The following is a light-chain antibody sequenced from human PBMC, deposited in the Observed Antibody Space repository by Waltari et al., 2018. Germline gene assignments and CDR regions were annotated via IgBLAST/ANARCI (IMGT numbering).Light chain of an antibody. J-gene: IGKJ4*01. CDR2: TSS. Sequence: DIQMTQSPSSLSASIGDRVTITCRASQKINAYVNWYQQKPGRAPSFLIYTSSTLQTGVPSRFSATGYDTDFTLTISSLQPEDMVTYYCQQSFSIPVTFGGGTKVEF. CDR1: QKINAY. V-gene: IGKV1-39*01. CDR3: QQSFSIPVT.